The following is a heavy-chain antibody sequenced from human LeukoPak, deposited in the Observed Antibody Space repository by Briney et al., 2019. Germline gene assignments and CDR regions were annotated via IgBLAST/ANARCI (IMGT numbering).Heavy chain of an antibody. CDR1: GGSISSSSYY. D-gene: IGHD6-19*01. Sequence: PSETLSLTCTVSGGSISSSSYYWGWIRQPPVKGLEWIGSIYYSGSTYYNPSLKSRVTISVDTSKNQFSLKLSSVTAADTAVYYCARLSGYSSYWGQGTLVTVSS. CDR3: ARLSGYSSY. J-gene: IGHJ4*02. CDR2: IYYSGST. V-gene: IGHV4-39*01.